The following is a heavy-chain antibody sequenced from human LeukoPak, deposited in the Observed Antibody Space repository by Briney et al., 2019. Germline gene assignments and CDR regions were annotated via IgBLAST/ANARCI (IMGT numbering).Heavy chain of an antibody. CDR1: GFTFSSYA. Sequence: GGSLRLSCAASGFTFSSYAMHWVRQAPGKGLEYVSTISTNGGRTYYANSVKGRFTISRDNSKNTVYLQMGSLRAEDMAVYYCARERRGDDAFDVWGQGTMVTVSS. D-gene: IGHD3-16*01. CDR2: ISTNGGRT. CDR3: ARERRGDDAFDV. J-gene: IGHJ3*01. V-gene: IGHV3-64*01.